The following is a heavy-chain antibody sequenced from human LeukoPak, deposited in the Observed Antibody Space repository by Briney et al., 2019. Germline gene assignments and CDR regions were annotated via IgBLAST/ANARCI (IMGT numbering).Heavy chain of an antibody. V-gene: IGHV3-33*08. CDR2: IWYDGSNK. CDR1: GFTFSSYG. CDR3: ARADSSGWYLFDP. J-gene: IGHJ5*02. Sequence: GGSLRLSCAASGFTFSSYGMHWVRQAPGKGLEWVAVIWYDGSNKYYADSVKGRFTISRDNSKNTLYLQMNSLRAEDTAVYYCARADSSGWYLFDPWGQGTLVTVSS. D-gene: IGHD6-19*01.